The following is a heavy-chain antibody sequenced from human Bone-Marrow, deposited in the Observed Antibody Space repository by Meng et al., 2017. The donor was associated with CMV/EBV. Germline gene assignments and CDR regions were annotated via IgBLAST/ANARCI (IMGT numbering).Heavy chain of an antibody. CDR3: ARDRPPVDRGYSYTVN. Sequence: ASVKVSCKASGGTFSSYGISWVRQAPGQGLEWMGWISAYNGNTNYAQKLQGRVTMTTDTSTSTAYMELSSLRSEDTAVYYCARDRPPVDRGYSYTVNWGQGTLVTVSS. CDR1: GGTFSSYG. V-gene: IGHV1-18*01. J-gene: IGHJ4*01. D-gene: IGHD5-18*01. CDR2: ISAYNGNT.